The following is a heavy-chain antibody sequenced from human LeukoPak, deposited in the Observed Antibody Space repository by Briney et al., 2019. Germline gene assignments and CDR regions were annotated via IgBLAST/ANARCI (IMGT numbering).Heavy chain of an antibody. V-gene: IGHV1-18*01. CDR1: GYTFTSYG. Sequence: ASVKVSCKASGYTFTSYGISWVRQAPGQGLEWMGWISAYNGNTNYAQKLQGRVTMTTDTSTSTAYMELRSLRSDDTAVYYCAREWYSSSWYSSSKIYYFDYWGQGTLVTVSS. CDR2: ISAYNGNT. D-gene: IGHD6-13*01. CDR3: AREWYSSSWYSSSKIYYFDY. J-gene: IGHJ4*02.